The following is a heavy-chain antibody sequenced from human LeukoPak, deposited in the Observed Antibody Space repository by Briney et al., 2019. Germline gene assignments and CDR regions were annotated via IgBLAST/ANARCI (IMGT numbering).Heavy chain of an antibody. D-gene: IGHD2-15*01. CDR1: GGSISSSRYY. J-gene: IGHJ4*02. CDR3: ARDRGTEDSGFDY. V-gene: IGHV4-61*01. Sequence: PSETLSLTCTVSGGSISSSRYYWSWIRQPPGKGLEWIGYIYYSGSTNYNPSLKSRVTISVETSKNEFSLKLSSVTAADTAVYYCARDRGTEDSGFDYWGQGTLVTVSS. CDR2: IYYSGST.